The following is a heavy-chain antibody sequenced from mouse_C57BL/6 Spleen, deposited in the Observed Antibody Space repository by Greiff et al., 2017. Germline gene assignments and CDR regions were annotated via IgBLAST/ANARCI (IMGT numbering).Heavy chain of an antibody. D-gene: IGHD2-1*01. Sequence: QVQLKESGAELVRPGTSVKMSCKASGYTFTNYWIGWAKQRPGHGLEWIGDIYPGGGYTNYNEKFKGKATMTADKSSSTAYMQFSSLTSEDSAIYYCARYGNPLYYFDYWGQGTTLTVSS. J-gene: IGHJ2*01. CDR1: GYTFTNYW. CDR2: IYPGGGYT. CDR3: ARYGNPLYYFDY. V-gene: IGHV1-63*01.